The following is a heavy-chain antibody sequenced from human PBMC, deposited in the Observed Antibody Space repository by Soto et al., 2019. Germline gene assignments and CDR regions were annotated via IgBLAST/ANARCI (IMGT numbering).Heavy chain of an antibody. D-gene: IGHD3-10*01. V-gene: IGHV1-69*02. J-gene: IGHJ4*02. CDR3: ATNYGSGSTHFDY. Sequence: QVQLVQSGAEVKKPGSSVKVSCTASEGTFNSYTISWVRQAPGQGLEWMGRVIPILGMGNFAQKFQGRVMITADKSTSTAYMVLSSLRSDDTAVYYCATNYGSGSTHFDYWGQGTLVTVSS. CDR2: VIPILGMG. CDR1: EGTFNSYT.